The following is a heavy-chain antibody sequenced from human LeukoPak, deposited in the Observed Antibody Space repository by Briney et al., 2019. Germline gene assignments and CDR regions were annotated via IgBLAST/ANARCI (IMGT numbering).Heavy chain of an antibody. Sequence: PGGSLRLSCAASGFTFSSYWMLWVRQAPGKGLEWVASIKQDGSEKYYVDSMKGRFTISRDNAKNSLYLQMNSLRAEDTAVYYCTTLYGDSLDYWGQGTLVTVPS. CDR2: IKQDGSEK. D-gene: IGHD2-21*02. CDR3: TTLYGDSLDY. V-gene: IGHV3-7*01. CDR1: GFTFSSYW. J-gene: IGHJ4*02.